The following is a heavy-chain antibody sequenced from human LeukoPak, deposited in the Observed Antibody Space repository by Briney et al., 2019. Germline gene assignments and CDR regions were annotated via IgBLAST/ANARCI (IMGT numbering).Heavy chain of an antibody. D-gene: IGHD3-10*01. Sequence: GGPLRLSCTVSGFIVTSNDMNWVRQTPGKGLEWVSLIYISGITKYADSVQGRFTVSRDKSKNTLYLQMDSLRLEDTAVYYCAKRSPPYWGQGTLVTVSS. CDR3: AKRSPPY. V-gene: IGHV3-66*01. J-gene: IGHJ4*02. CDR2: IYISGIT. CDR1: GFIVTSND.